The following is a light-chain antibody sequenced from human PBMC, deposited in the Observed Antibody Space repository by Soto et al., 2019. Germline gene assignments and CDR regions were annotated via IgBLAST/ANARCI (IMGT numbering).Light chain of an antibody. CDR3: QQRSNWHQYT. V-gene: IGKV3-11*01. J-gene: IGKJ2*01. CDR1: QSVSSY. Sequence: EIVLTQSPATLSLSPGERATLSCRASQSVSSYLAWYQQKPGQAPRLLIYDACNRATGIPARFSGSGSGTDFTLTISSLEPEDFAVYYCQQRSNWHQYTFGQGTKLEIK. CDR2: DAC.